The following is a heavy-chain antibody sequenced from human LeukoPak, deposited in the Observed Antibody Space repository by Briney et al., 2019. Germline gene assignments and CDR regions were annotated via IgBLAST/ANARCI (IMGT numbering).Heavy chain of an antibody. CDR1: GGSFSNYD. CDR3: ARGRSRVTIIGVAPNWLDS. Sequence: SETLSLTCAVYGGSFSNYDWTWIRQPPGKGLEWIGEIHHSGRTNYNPSLKSRITISADTSKKQFSLRLSSVTAADTAVYYCARGRSRVTIIGVAPNWLDSWGQGNLVTVSS. V-gene: IGHV4-34*01. D-gene: IGHD3-3*01. CDR2: IHHSGRT. J-gene: IGHJ5*01.